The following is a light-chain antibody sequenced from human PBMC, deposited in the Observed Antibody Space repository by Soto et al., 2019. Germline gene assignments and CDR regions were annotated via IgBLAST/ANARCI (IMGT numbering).Light chain of an antibody. J-gene: IGLJ3*02. CDR1: SSDVGGYNY. V-gene: IGLV2-8*01. CDR2: EVS. Sequence: QSALTQPPSASGSPGQSVTISFTGTSSDVGGYNYVSWYQQHPGKAPKLMIYEVSKRPSGVPDRFSGSKSGNTAPLTVSGLQAEDEADYCCSSYAGSNYWVFGGGTQLTLL. CDR3: SSYAGSNYWV.